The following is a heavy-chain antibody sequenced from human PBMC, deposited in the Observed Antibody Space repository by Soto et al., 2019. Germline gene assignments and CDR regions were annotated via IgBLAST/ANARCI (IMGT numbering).Heavy chain of an antibody. CDR1: GGTFSSHT. CDR3: ARFASWFGELNFYYGMDV. J-gene: IGHJ6*02. CDR2: IIPIFGTV. V-gene: IGHV1-69*13. D-gene: IGHD3-10*01. Sequence: ASVKVSCKASGGTFSSHTFGWVRQAPGQGLEWMGGIIPIFGTVNYAQKFQGRVTITADESTSTAYMELSSLRSEDTAVYYCARFASWFGELNFYYGMDVWGLGTTVTVSS.